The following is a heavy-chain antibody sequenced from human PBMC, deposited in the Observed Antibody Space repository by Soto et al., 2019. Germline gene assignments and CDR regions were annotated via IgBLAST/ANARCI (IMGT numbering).Heavy chain of an antibody. V-gene: IGHV2-5*01. Sequence: SGPTVVNPTHARRLTCIFSGFSLRTSGVGVGWIGQPPGKALEWLGFIYWNDDKRYSPSLTSRLTITKDTSKNQVVLTMTNMDPVDTATSYCAKSGSTGWYGWFDPWGQGTLVTVSS. CDR3: AKSGSTGWYGWFDP. CDR2: IYWNDDK. J-gene: IGHJ5*02. D-gene: IGHD6-19*01. CDR1: GFSLRTSGVG.